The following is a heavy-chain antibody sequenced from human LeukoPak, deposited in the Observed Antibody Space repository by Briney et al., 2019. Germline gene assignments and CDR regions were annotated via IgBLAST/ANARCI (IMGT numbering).Heavy chain of an antibody. CDR2: IKSKTDGGTT. D-gene: IGHD2-2*01. CDR3: TTVVVPAADYYYYYYMDV. Sequence: GGSLRLSCAASGFTFSNAWMSWVRQAPGKGLEWVGRIKSKTDGGTTDYAAPVKGRFTISRDDSKNTLYLQMNSLKTEDTAVYYCTTVVVPAADYYYYYYMDVWGKGTTVTVSS. CDR1: GFTFSNAW. J-gene: IGHJ6*03. V-gene: IGHV3-15*01.